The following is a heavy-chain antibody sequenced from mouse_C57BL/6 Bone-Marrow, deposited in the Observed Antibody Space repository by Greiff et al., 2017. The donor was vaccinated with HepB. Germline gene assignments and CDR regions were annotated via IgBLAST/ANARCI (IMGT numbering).Heavy chain of an antibody. CDR3: ARPFLTSAWFAY. CDR1: EYEFPSHD. D-gene: IGHD1-1*01. Sequence: EVKRVESGGGLVQPGESLKLSCESNEYEFPSHDMSWVRKTPEKRLELVAAINSDGGSTYYPDTMERRFIISRDNTKKTLYLQMSSLRSEDTALYYCARPFLTSAWFAYWGQGTLVTVSA. CDR2: INSDGGST. J-gene: IGHJ3*01. V-gene: IGHV5-2*01.